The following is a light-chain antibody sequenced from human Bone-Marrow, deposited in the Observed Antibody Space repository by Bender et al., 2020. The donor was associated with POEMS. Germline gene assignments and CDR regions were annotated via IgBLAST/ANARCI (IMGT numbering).Light chain of an antibody. Sequence: QSALTQPRSVSGSPGQSVTISCTGTSSDVGGDNYVSWYQQHPDKAPKLIIYDVTKRPSGVPDRFSGSKSGNTASLTIFGLQAEDEADYHCCSYISSSTYVFGTGTKVTVL. CDR1: SSDVGGDNY. J-gene: IGLJ1*01. CDR2: DVT. CDR3: CSYISSSTYV. V-gene: IGLV2-11*01.